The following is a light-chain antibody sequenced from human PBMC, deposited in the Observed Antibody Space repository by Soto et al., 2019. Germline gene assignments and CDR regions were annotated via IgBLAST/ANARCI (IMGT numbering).Light chain of an antibody. CDR2: GAS. CDR1: QSVSSN. Sequence: EIVMTQSPVTLSVSPGERATLSCRASQSVSSNLAWYQQKPGQGPRLLIYGASTRSAGIPARFSGSGSGTDFTLTISSLQSEDFAVYYCQQYNNWPPTFGQGTKVDIK. J-gene: IGKJ1*01. V-gene: IGKV3-15*01. CDR3: QQYNNWPPT.